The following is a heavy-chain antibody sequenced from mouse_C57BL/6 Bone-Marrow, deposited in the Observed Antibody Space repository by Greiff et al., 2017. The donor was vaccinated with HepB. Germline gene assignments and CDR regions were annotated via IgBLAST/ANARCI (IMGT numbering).Heavy chain of an antibody. V-gene: IGHV1-4*01. Sequence: VQVVESGAELARPGASVKMSCKASGYTFTSYTMHWVKQRPGQGLEWIGYINPSSGYTKYNQKFKDKATLTADKSSSTAYMQLSSLTSEDSAVYYCARSGAMVTTRPPMDYWGQGTSVTVSS. CDR2: INPSSGYT. CDR3: ARSGAMVTTRPPMDY. CDR1: GYTFTSYT. J-gene: IGHJ4*01. D-gene: IGHD2-2*01.